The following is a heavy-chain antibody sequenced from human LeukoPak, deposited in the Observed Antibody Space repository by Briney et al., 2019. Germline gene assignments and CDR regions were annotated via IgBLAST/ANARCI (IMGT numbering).Heavy chain of an antibody. Sequence: GGSLRLSCAASGFTFNSYSMHWVRQAPGKGLEWVAFIRYDGSNKYYADSVKGRFTISRDNSKNTLYLQMNSLRAEDTAVYYCAKDISNDFWSGSEFDYWGQGTLVTVSS. CDR3: AKDISNDFWSGSEFDY. CDR2: IRYDGSNK. D-gene: IGHD3-3*01. CDR1: GFTFNSYS. V-gene: IGHV3-30*02. J-gene: IGHJ4*02.